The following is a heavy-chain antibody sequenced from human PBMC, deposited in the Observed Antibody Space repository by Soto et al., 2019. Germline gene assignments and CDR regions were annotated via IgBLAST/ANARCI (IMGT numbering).Heavy chain of an antibody. D-gene: IGHD4-17*01. V-gene: IGHV3-23*01. CDR2: VSGRGGST. CDR1: GFTFNHYA. Sequence: VHLLESGGGLVQPGGSLRLACTASGFTFNHYAMSWVRQAPGKGLEWVSAVSGRGGSTKYADSVKGRFIISRDNSNSSRYLYMDSLRGEDTAVYYCAKDSAVTTSLYFYYCGFDVWGQGTTVTVSS. CDR3: AKDSAVTTSLYFYYCGFDV. J-gene: IGHJ6*02.